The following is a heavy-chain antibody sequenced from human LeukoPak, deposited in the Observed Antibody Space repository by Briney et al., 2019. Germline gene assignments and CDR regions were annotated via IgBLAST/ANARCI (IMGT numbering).Heavy chain of an antibody. D-gene: IGHD1-1*01. CDR3: ARGRSERSFDY. Sequence: PSETLSLTCIVSGGSLSGYYWSWIRQPPGKGLEWIGNIYYSGSTNYNPSLKSRVTISVDTSKNQFSLKLSSVTAADTAIYYCARGRSERSFDYWGQGTLVTVSS. J-gene: IGHJ4*02. V-gene: IGHV4-59*01. CDR1: GGSLSGYY. CDR2: IYYSGST.